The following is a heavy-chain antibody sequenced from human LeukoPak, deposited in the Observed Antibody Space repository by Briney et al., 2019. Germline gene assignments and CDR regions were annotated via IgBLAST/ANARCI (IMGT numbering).Heavy chain of an antibody. V-gene: IGHV1-24*01. D-gene: IGHD3-10*01. CDR1: GYTLTELS. CDR3: ATLIDYGSGSYYND. CDR2: FGPEDGET. J-gene: IGHJ4*02. Sequence: ASVKVSCKVSGYTLTELSMHWVRQAPGKGLEWMGGFGPEDGETIYAQKFQGRVTMTEDTSTDTAYMELSSLRSEDTAVYYCATLIDYGSGSYYNDWGQGTLVTVSS.